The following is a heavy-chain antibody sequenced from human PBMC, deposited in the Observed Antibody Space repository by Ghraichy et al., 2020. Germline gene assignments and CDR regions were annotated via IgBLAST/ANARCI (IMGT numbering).Heavy chain of an antibody. CDR3: ARDGDGSGSYQFDY. D-gene: IGHD3-10*01. CDR1: GGSFSGYY. Sequence: SETLSLTCAVYGGSFSGYYWSWIRQPPGKGLEWIGEINHSGSTNYNPSLKSRVTISVDTSKNQFSLKLSSVTAADTAVYYCARDGDGSGSYQFDYWGQGTLVTVSS. V-gene: IGHV4-34*01. CDR2: INHSGST. J-gene: IGHJ4*02.